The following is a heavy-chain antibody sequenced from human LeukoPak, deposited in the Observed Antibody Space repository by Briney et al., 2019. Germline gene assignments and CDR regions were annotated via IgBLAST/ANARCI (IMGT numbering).Heavy chain of an antibody. D-gene: IGHD3-10*01. V-gene: IGHV3-30-3*01. CDR3: ATGAFDY. CDR2: ISYDGSNK. Sequence: PGGSLRLSCAASGFTFSNAWMSWVRQAPGKGLEWVAVISYDGSNKYYADSVKGRFTISRDNSKNTLYLQMNSLRAEDTAVYYCATGAFDYWGQGTLVTVSS. J-gene: IGHJ4*02. CDR1: GFTFSNAW.